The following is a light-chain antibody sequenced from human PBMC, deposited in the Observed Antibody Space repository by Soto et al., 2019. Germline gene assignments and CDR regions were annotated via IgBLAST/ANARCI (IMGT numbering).Light chain of an antibody. Sequence: EIVMTQSPATLSVSPGERATLSCRASQSVSSNLAWYQQKPGQAPRLLIYGASTGATGIPARFSGSGSGTEFTLTISSLQSEDFAVYYCQQYNNWLSTFGQGTKVEIK. V-gene: IGKV3-15*01. CDR3: QQYNNWLST. CDR1: QSVSSN. CDR2: GAS. J-gene: IGKJ1*01.